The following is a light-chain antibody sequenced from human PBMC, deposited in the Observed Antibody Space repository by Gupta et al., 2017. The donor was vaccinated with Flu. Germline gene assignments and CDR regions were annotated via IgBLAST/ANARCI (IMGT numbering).Light chain of an antibody. CDR1: SSDVGDYKN. CDR3: SSYTSINTLHGI. V-gene: IGLV2-14*03. Sequence: SALTQPASVSGSPGQSMTISCTGTSSDVGDYKNVSWYQQHPGKAPNLMIYDVSYRPSGVSNRFSGATSGNTASPIISGLQAEDEADYYCSSYTSINTLHGIFGGGTRLTVL. CDR2: DVS. J-gene: IGLJ2*01.